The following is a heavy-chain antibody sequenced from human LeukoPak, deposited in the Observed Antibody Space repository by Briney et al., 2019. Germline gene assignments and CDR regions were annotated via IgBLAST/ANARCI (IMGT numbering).Heavy chain of an antibody. Sequence: GGSLRLSRAASGFTFSSYAMYWVRQAPGKGLEWVSGIFGSGGSTHYADSVKGRFTISRDNSKNTVYLQMNSLRAEDTAVYYCAKTTTGYSSGRFPGWPVDYWGQGTLVTVSS. CDR3: AKTTTGYSSGRFPGWPVDY. CDR2: IFGSGGST. D-gene: IGHD6-19*01. J-gene: IGHJ4*02. V-gene: IGHV3-23*01. CDR1: GFTFSSYA.